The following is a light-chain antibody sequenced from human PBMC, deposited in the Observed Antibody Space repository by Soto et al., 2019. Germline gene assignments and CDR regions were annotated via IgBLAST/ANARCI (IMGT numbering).Light chain of an antibody. Sequence: EIVLTQSPGTLSLSPGERASLSCRASQSVSSSYLAWYQQKPGQAPRLLIHDASSRATGIPDRFSGSGSGTDFTLTISRLEPEDFAVYYRQQYDTSPMYTFGQGTKLEIK. V-gene: IGKV3-20*01. J-gene: IGKJ2*01. CDR2: DAS. CDR3: QQYDTSPMYT. CDR1: QSVSSSY.